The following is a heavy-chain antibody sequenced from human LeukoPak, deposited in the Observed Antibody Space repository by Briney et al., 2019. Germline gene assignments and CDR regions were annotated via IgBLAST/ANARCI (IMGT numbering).Heavy chain of an antibody. D-gene: IGHD3-22*01. V-gene: IGHV3-23*01. CDR1: GFTFSSYA. CDR2: ISGSGGST. Sequence: GGSLRLSCAASGFTFSSYAMSWVRQAPGKGLEWVSAISGSGGSTYYADSVKGRFTISRDNSKNTLYLQMNSLRAEDTAVYYCANTDSTYYYDSSGYYLFDYWGQGTLVTVSS. CDR3: ANTDSTYYYDSSGYYLFDY. J-gene: IGHJ4*02.